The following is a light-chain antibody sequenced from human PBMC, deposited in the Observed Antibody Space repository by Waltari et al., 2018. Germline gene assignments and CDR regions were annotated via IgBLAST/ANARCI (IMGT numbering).Light chain of an antibody. CDR1: QGISSY. Sequence: DIQLTQSPSFLPASVGVRVTISCRASQGISSYLAWYQHKPGKAPKLLIYAVSTLQSGVPSRFSGSGSGTEFTLTISSLQPEDFATYYCQQLSIYPLTFGQGTRLEIK. CDR3: QQLSIYPLT. V-gene: IGKV1-9*01. J-gene: IGKJ5*01. CDR2: AVS.